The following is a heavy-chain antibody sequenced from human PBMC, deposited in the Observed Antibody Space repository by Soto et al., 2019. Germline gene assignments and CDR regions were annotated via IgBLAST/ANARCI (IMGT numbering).Heavy chain of an antibody. CDR3: ASGWFGEFVYYFDY. V-gene: IGHV1-18*01. D-gene: IGHD3-10*01. CDR2: ISVYNGNT. J-gene: IGHJ4*02. CDR1: GYTFTSYG. Sequence: ASVKVSCKASGYTFTSYGISLVRQAPGQGLEWMGWISVYNGNTNYAQKLQGRVTMTTDTSTSTAYMELRSLRSDDTAVYYCASGWFGEFVYYFDYWGQGTLVTVSS.